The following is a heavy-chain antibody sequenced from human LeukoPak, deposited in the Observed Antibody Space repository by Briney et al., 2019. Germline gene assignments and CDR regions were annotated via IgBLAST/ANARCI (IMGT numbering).Heavy chain of an antibody. CDR3: ARAPGAFDI. V-gene: IGHV4-31*03. CDR1: GDSITSGSYY. Sequence: SQTLSLTCTVSGDSITSGSYYWAWIRQYPGKGLEWIGYIYYTGGTRYNPSLKSRLTISVDTSENHFSLKLSSVTAADTAIYFCARAPGAFDIWGQGTMVTVSS. J-gene: IGHJ3*02. CDR2: IYYTGGT.